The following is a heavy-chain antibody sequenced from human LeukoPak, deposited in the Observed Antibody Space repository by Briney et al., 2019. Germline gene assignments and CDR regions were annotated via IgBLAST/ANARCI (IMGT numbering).Heavy chain of an antibody. Sequence: PSETPSLTCTVSGGSISSYYWSWIRQPPGKGLEWIGYIYYSGSTNYNPSLKSRVTISVDTSKNQFSLKLSSVTAADTAVYYCARVGVGAYDAFDIWGQGTMVTVSS. V-gene: IGHV4-59*01. CDR2: IYYSGST. D-gene: IGHD1-26*01. CDR1: GGSISSYY. J-gene: IGHJ3*02. CDR3: ARVGVGAYDAFDI.